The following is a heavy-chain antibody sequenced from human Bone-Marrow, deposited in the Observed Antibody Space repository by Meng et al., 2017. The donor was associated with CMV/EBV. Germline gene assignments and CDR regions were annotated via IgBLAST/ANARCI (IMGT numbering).Heavy chain of an antibody. J-gene: IGHJ4*02. CDR1: GGSFSSYY. CDR2: INHSGST. D-gene: IGHD3-22*01. Sequence: HVLLQQWGAAMMKHTETSSLTCAGYGGSFSSYYWSWIRQPPGKGLEWIGEINHSGSTNYNPSLKSRVTISVDTSKNQFSLKLSSVTAADTAVYYCARGVDYYDSSGYYYWGQGTLVTVSS. CDR3: ARGVDYYDSSGYYY. V-gene: IGHV4-34*01.